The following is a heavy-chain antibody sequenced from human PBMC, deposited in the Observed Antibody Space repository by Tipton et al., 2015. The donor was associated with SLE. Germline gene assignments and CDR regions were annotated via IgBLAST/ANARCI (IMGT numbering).Heavy chain of an antibody. CDR1: GGSISSYY. D-gene: IGHD3-10*01. Sequence: GLVKPSETLSLTCTVSGGSISSYYWSWIRQPPGRGLEWIGYIYYNGGTNYNPSLKSRVTMSADTSKNQFSLKLSSVTAADTAVYYCARDHSSITMVQGVIIRDPLLFDYWGQGTLVTVSS. V-gene: IGHV4-59*01. CDR3: ARDHSSITMVQGVIIRDPLLFDY. J-gene: IGHJ4*02. CDR2: IYYNGGT.